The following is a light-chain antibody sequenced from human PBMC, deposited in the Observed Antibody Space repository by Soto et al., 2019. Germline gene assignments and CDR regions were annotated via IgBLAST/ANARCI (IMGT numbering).Light chain of an antibody. J-gene: IGLJ1*01. Sequence: QSALTQPASVSGSPGPSITISCTGTSSDVGTYNYVSWYQHHPGKAPKLIIYEVSNRPSGVSNRFSGSKSGSTASLTISGLQAEDEADYHCTSYTRDTALVFGTGTKVTVL. CDR1: SSDVGTYNY. CDR3: TSYTRDTALV. CDR2: EVS. V-gene: IGLV2-14*01.